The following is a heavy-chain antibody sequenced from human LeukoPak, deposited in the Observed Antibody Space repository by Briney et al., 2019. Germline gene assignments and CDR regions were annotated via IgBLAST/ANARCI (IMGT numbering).Heavy chain of an antibody. V-gene: IGHV6-1*01. CDR3: ASYIAAAGGDNWFDP. Sequence: SQTLSLTCAISGDSVSSNSAAWNWLRQSPSRGLEWLGRTYYRSKWYNDYAVSVKSRITINPDTSKNQFSLQLNSVTPEDTAVYYCASYIAAAGGDNWFDPWGQGTLVTVSS. CDR2: TYYRSKWYN. D-gene: IGHD6-13*01. J-gene: IGHJ5*02. CDR1: GDSVSSNSAA.